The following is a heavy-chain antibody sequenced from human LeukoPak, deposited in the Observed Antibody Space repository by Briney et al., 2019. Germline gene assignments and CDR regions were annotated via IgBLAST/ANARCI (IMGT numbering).Heavy chain of an antibody. D-gene: IGHD5-18*01. CDR3: ARGYSYGSHFDY. CDR1: GLTFSSDE. J-gene: IGHJ4*02. V-gene: IGHV3-48*03. CDR2: ISSSGSII. Sequence: GGSLRLSCAASGLTFSSDEMNWVRQAPGKGLEWVSYISSSGSIIYYADSVKGRFTISRGNAKNSLYLQMNSLRAEDTAVYYCARGYSYGSHFDYWGQGTLVTVSS.